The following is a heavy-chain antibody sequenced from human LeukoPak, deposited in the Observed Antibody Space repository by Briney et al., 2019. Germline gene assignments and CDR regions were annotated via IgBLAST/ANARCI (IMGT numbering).Heavy chain of an antibody. V-gene: IGHV3-23*01. Sequence: GGSLRLSCLASGFSFNSYTMNWVREAPGKGLEWVSTISPVSSYTWYADSVKGRFTISRDNSKNTLYLQMNSLRAEDTAVYYCATRGRAHYYGSGSADWGQGTLVTVSS. J-gene: IGHJ4*02. CDR2: ISPVSSYT. CDR1: GFSFNSYT. CDR3: ATRGRAHYYGSGSAD. D-gene: IGHD3-10*01.